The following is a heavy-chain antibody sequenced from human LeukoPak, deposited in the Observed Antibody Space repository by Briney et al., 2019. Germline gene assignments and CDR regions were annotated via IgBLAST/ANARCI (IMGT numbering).Heavy chain of an antibody. V-gene: IGHV4-39*07. Sequence: GSLRLSCAASGFTFSSYSMNWVRQAPGKGLEWIGSIYYSGSTYYNPSLKSRVTISVDTSKNQFSLKLSSVTAADTAVYYCARVQSSGYYYWSPYYFDYWGQGTLVTVSS. CDR3: ARVQSSGYYYWSPYYFDY. J-gene: IGHJ4*02. D-gene: IGHD3-22*01. CDR2: IYYSGST. CDR1: GFTFSSYS.